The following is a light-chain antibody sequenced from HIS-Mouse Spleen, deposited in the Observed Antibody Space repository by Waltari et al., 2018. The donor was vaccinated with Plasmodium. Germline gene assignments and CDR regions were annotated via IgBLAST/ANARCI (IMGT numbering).Light chain of an antibody. CDR2: GNS. J-gene: IGLJ2*01. CDR3: QSYDSSLSGVV. V-gene: IGLV1-40*01. Sequence: QSVLTQPPSVSGAPGQRVTISCTGSSSNIGAGYDVHWYQQRPGTAPKLLIYGNSNGPSGVPDRFAGSKSGTSASLAITGLQAEDEADYYCQSYDSSLSGVVFGGGTKLTVL. CDR1: SSNIGAGYD.